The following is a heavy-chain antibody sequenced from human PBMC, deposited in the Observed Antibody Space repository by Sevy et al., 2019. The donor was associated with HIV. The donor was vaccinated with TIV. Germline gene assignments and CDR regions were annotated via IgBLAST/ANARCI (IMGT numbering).Heavy chain of an antibody. J-gene: IGHJ6*02. Sequence: GGSLRLSCAASGFTFSSYSMNWVRQAPGKGLEWVSSISSSSYIYYADSVKGRFTISRDNAKNSLYLQMNSLRAEDTAVYYCARDLRGGQSHYYYYGMDVWGQGTTVTVSS. D-gene: IGHD6-19*01. V-gene: IGHV3-21*01. CDR1: GFTFSSYS. CDR2: ISSSSYI. CDR3: ARDLRGGQSHYYYYGMDV.